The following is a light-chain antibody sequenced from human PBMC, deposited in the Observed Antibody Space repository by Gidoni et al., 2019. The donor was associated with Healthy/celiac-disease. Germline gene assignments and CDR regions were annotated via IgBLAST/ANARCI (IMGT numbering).Light chain of an antibody. Sequence: GTSSDVGGYNYVSWYQQHPGKAPKLMIYEVSKRPSGVPDRFSGSKSGNTASLTVSGLQAEDEADYYCSSYAGSNNVVFGGGTKLTVL. CDR3: SSYAGSNNVV. CDR1: SSDVGGYNY. CDR2: EVS. J-gene: IGLJ2*01. V-gene: IGLV2-8*01.